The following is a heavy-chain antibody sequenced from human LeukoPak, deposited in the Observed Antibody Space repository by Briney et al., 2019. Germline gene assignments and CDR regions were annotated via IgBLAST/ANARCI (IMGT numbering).Heavy chain of an antibody. CDR1: GGSISSSSYY. D-gene: IGHD2-15*01. V-gene: IGHV4-39*01. Sequence: PSETLSLTCTVSGGSISSSSYYWGWIRQPPGKGLEWIGSMYYSGSTYYNPSLKSRVTMSVDTSKNQFSLKLSSVTAADRAVYSCARAFRGRYCSGGSCHPDYWGQGTLVTVSS. CDR2: MYYSGST. CDR3: ARAFRGRYCSGGSCHPDY. J-gene: IGHJ4*02.